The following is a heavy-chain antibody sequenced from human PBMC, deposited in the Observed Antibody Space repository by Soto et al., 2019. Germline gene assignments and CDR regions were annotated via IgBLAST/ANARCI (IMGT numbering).Heavy chain of an antibody. V-gene: IGHV3-23*01. CDR3: AKYQAREHDT. J-gene: IGHJ5*02. CDR1: GFSVSSYA. D-gene: IGHD2-2*01. CDR2: LSASGGST. Sequence: PGGSLRLSCAASGFSVSSYAMNWVRQAPGKGLEWVSTLSASGGSTYYADSVKGRFTISRDSSRNTLYLQMNSLRVEDTAVYYCAKYQAREHDTWGQGTQVTVSS.